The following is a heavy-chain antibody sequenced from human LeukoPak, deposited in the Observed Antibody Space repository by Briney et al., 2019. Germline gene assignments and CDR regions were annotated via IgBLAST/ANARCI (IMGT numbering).Heavy chain of an antibody. Sequence: PSQTLSLTCTVSGGSISSGGYYWSWIRQPPGKGLEWIGYIYHSGSTYYKPSLKSRVTISVDRSKNQFSLKLSSVTAADTAVYYCARGRGIAAASKAWYFDLWGRGTLVTVSS. CDR2: IYHSGST. CDR3: ARGRGIAAASKAWYFDL. V-gene: IGHV4-30-2*01. J-gene: IGHJ2*01. D-gene: IGHD6-13*01. CDR1: GGSISSGGYY.